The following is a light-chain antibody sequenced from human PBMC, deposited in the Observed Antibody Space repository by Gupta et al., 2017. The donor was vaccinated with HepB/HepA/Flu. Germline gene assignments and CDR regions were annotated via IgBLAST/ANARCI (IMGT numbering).Light chain of an antibody. CDR2: LGS. V-gene: IGKV2-28*01. CDR1: QSLLHSNGYYY. Sequence: IVMHQSPLSLPVTPGEPASISCRSSQSLLHSNGYYYLDWYLQKPGQSPQLLIYLGSNRASVAPDRSSGSGAGTDTTLNSSREEAEYVGFYYCLQDIQPWTFGQGTKVEVK. J-gene: IGKJ1*01. CDR3: LQDIQPWT.